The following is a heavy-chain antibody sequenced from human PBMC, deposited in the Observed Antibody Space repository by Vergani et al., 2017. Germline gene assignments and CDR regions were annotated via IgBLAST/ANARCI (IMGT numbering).Heavy chain of an antibody. Sequence: EVQLVESGGGLVKPGGSLRLSCAASGFTFSSYSMNWVRQAPGKGLEWVSSISSSSSYIYYADSVKGRFTISRDTAKNSLYLQMNSLRAEDTAVYYCARVLYAAVRFSPDAFDIWGQGTMVTVSS. CDR3: ARVLYAAVRFSPDAFDI. J-gene: IGHJ3*02. CDR1: GFTFSSYS. V-gene: IGHV3-21*01. D-gene: IGHD3-3*01. CDR2: ISSSSSYI.